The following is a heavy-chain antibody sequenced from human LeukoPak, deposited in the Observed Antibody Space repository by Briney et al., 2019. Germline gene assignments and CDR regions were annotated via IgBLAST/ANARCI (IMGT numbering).Heavy chain of an antibody. Sequence: RRSLRLSCAASGFTFSSYAMHWVRQAPGKGLEWVAVITYDGRNQYYADSVKGRFTISRDNSKSTLFLQMNSLRVEDTAAYFCARESGRGGFDIGLWGQGTLVTVSS. D-gene: IGHD3-16*01. V-gene: IGHV3-30-3*01. CDR2: ITYDGRNQ. J-gene: IGHJ5*02. CDR3: ARESGRGGFDIGL. CDR1: GFTFSSYA.